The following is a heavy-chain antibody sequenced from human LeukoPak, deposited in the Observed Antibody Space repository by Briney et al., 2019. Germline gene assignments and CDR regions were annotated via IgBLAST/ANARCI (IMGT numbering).Heavy chain of an antibody. CDR1: GGSFSGYY. J-gene: IGHJ4*02. D-gene: IGHD3-3*01. CDR3: AREITISQYYFNY. Sequence: PSETLSLTCAVYGGSFSGYYWSWIRQPPGKGLEWIGVINHSGSTNYNPSLKSRVTISVDTSKNQFSLKLSSVTAADTAVYYCAREITISQYYFNYWGQGTLVTVSS. CDR2: INHSGST. V-gene: IGHV4-34*01.